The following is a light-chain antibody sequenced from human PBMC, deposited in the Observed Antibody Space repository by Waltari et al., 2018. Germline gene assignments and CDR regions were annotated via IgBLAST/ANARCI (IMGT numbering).Light chain of an antibody. J-gene: IGLJ1*01. Sequence: QSPLTQPASVSGSPGQSITISCTGTNSDIDDYNYVSWYQHHPGKAPKLMIYDFSKRPSVVSNRCSGSKSDNAASLTISGLQAEDEADYYCSSYRSSSTWVFGAGTKVTVL. V-gene: IGLV2-14*03. CDR1: NSDIDDYNY. CDR2: DFS. CDR3: SSYRSSSTWV.